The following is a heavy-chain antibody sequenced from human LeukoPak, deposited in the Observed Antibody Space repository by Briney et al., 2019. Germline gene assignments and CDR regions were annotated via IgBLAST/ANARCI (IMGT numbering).Heavy chain of an antibody. D-gene: IGHD3-22*01. CDR3: ARIIMYYYDSSGYPYFDY. CDR1: GGSFSGYY. V-gene: IGHV4-34*01. CDR2: INHSGST. J-gene: IGHJ4*02. Sequence: PSETLSLTCAVYGGSFSGYYWSWIRQPPGKGLEWIGEINHSGSTNYNPSLKSRVTISVDTSKNQFSLKLSSVTAADTAVYYCARIIMYYYDSSGYPYFDYWGQGTLVTVSS.